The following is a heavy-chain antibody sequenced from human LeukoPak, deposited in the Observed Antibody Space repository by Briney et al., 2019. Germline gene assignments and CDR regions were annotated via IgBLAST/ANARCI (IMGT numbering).Heavy chain of an antibody. J-gene: IGHJ6*02. V-gene: IGHV4-34*01. CDR3: ASGRYSSSWYNSYYYYGMDV. Sequence: SETLSLTCAVYGGSFSGYYWSWIRQPPGKGLEWIGEINYSGSTSYNPSLKSRVTISVDTSKNQFSLKLSSVTAADTAVYYCASGRYSSSWYNSYYYYGMDVWGQGTTVTVSS. D-gene: IGHD6-13*01. CDR2: INYSGST. CDR1: GGSFSGYY.